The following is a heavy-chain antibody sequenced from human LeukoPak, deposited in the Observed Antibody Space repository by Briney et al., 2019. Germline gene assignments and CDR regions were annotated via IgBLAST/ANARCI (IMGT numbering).Heavy chain of an antibody. CDR1: GGTFSSYA. CDR2: IIPIFGTA. J-gene: IGHJ4*02. D-gene: IGHD6-13*01. Sequence: SVKVSCKASGGTFSSYAISWVRQAPGQGLEWMGGIIPIFGTANYAQKFQGGVTITADESTSTAYMELSSLRSEDTAVYYCARFDPSIAAAAHDYWGQGTLVTVSS. V-gene: IGHV1-69*13. CDR3: ARFDPSIAAAAHDY.